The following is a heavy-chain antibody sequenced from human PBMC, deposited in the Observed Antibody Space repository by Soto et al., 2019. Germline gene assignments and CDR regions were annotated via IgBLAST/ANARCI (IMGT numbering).Heavy chain of an antibody. V-gene: IGHV3-33*01. J-gene: IGHJ6*02. CDR2: IWYDGSNK. D-gene: IGHD3-16*01. Sequence: GGSLRLSCAASGFTFSSYGMHWVRQAPGKGLEWVAVIWYDGSNKYYADSVKGRFTISRDNSKNTLYLQMNSLRAEDTAVYYCARDGGRENGMDVWGQGTTVTVSS. CDR1: GFTFSSYG. CDR3: ARDGGRENGMDV.